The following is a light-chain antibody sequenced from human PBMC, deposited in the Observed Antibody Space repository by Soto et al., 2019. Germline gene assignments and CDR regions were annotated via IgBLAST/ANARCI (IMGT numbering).Light chain of an antibody. V-gene: IGKV3-15*01. J-gene: IGKJ1*01. CDR3: QQYFEWPPMT. Sequence: IVMTQSTSTLSVSAGERASLSCGASQSVSSNLAWYQQKPGQAPRLLIYGASTRATGIPARFSGSGSGTEFTITISSLRSEDSAIYYCQQYFEWPPMTFGQGTRWIS. CDR2: GAS. CDR1: QSVSSN.